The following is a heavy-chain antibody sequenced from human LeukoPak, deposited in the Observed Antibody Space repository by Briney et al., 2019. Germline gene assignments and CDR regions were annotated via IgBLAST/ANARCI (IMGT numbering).Heavy chain of an antibody. CDR3: ARDAPYYYDSSGSDY. CDR2: IYSDGST. V-gene: IGHV3-66*01. Sequence: GGSLRLSCATSGFTVSSSYLSWVRQAPGKGLEWVSVIYSDGSTYYADSVKGRFTISRDNSKNTLFLQMNSLRAEDTAVYYCARDAPYYYDSSGSDYWGQGTLVTVSS. D-gene: IGHD3-22*01. J-gene: IGHJ4*02. CDR1: GFTVSSSY.